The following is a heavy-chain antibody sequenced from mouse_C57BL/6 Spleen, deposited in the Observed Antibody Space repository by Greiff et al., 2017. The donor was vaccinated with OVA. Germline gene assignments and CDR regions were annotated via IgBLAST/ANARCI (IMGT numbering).Heavy chain of an antibody. D-gene: IGHD1-2*01. V-gene: IGHV1-26*01. CDR1: GYTFTDYY. J-gene: IGHJ4*01. CDR3: ARWYYGTSMDY. CDR2: INPNNGGT. Sequence: EVQLQQSGPELVKPGASVKISCKASGYTFTDYYMNWVKQSHGKSLEWIGDINPNNGGTSYNQKFKGKATLTVDKSSSTAYMELRSLTSEDSAVYYCARWYYGTSMDYWGQGTSVTVSS.